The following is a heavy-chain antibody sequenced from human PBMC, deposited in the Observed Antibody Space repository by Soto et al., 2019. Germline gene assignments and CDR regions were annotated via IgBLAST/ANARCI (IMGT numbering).Heavy chain of an antibody. J-gene: IGHJ6*02. V-gene: IGHV4-39*01. D-gene: IGHD2-15*01. CDR1: GYSVSSSDYY. Sequence: QLHLQESGPGLVKPSETLSLTCSVSGYSVSSSDYYWAWIRQPPGKGLAWIGSMFYSGLTYYNPSLNSRVTLSVDTSKNQFSVRLNSVTAADTAVYYCAPLSVSLSGPYGIHVWGQGTTVTVSS. CDR3: APLSVSLSGPYGIHV. CDR2: MFYSGLT.